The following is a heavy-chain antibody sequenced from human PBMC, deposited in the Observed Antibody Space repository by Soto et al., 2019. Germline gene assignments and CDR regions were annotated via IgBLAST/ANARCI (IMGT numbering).Heavy chain of an antibody. CDR3: ARDWGKGGNWFDP. J-gene: IGHJ5*02. V-gene: IGHV3-11*06. CDR1: GFTFSDYY. D-gene: IGHD3-16*01. Sequence: QVQLVESGGGLVKPGGFLRLSCAASGFTFSDYYMSWIRQAPGKGLEWVSYISSSSSYTNYADSVKGRFTISRDNAKNSLYLQMNSLRAEDTAVYYCARDWGKGGNWFDPWGQGTLVTVSS. CDR2: ISSSSSYT.